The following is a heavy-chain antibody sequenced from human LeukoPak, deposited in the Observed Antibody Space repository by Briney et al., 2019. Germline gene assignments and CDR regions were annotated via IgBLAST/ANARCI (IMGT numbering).Heavy chain of an antibody. D-gene: IGHD6-13*01. CDR1: GGSISSGSYY. J-gene: IGHJ4*01. CDR3: AREDWEAAAGTGN. V-gene: IGHV4-61*02. Sequence: PSQTLSLTCTVSGGSISSGSYYWSWIRQPAGKGLEWIGRIYTSGSTNYNPSLKSRVTISVDTSKDQFSLKLSSVTAADTAVYYCAREDWEAAAGTGNWGQGTLVTVSS. CDR2: IYTSGST.